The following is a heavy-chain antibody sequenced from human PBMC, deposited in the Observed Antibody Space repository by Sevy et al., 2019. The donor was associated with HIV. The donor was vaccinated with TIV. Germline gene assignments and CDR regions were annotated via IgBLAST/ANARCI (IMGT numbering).Heavy chain of an antibody. D-gene: IGHD2-2*03. CDR1: GFIFSDYY. Sequence: GGSLRLSCSGSGFIFSDYYMSWIRQAPGRGPEWVSYISGSGITYYADSVEGRFTISRDNARNSLYLQMSSLRADDTAVYYCARDPLLGIAREVARGGYWGQGTLVTVSS. J-gene: IGHJ4*02. V-gene: IGHV3-11*01. CDR3: ARDPLLGIAREVARGGY. CDR2: ISGSGIT.